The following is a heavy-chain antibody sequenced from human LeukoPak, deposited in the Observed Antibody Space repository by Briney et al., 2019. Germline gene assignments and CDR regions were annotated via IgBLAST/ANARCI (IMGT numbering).Heavy chain of an antibody. CDR2: IYPGDSDT. D-gene: IGHD6-19*01. Sequence: GESLNISCKGSGNSFTRYWIGWVRQMPGKGLEWMGIIYPGDSDTRYSPSFQGQVTISADKSISTAYLQWSSLKASDTAMYYYARREGSGWGLYYFDYWGQGTLVTVSS. CDR3: ARREGSGWGLYYFDY. CDR1: GNSFTRYW. V-gene: IGHV5-51*01. J-gene: IGHJ4*02.